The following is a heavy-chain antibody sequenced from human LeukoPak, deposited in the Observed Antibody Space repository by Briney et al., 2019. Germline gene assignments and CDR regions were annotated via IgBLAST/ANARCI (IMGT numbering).Heavy chain of an antibody. CDR3: ARDSGRYYYDSSGYPDY. Sequence: GGSLRLSCAASGFTLSDYYMSWIRQAPGKGLEWVSYISSSGSTIYYADSVKGRFTISRDNAKNSLYLQMNSLRAEDTAVYYCARDSGRYYYDSSGYPDYWGQGTLVTVSS. CDR2: ISSSGSTI. CDR1: GFTLSDYY. V-gene: IGHV3-11*01. J-gene: IGHJ4*02. D-gene: IGHD3-22*01.